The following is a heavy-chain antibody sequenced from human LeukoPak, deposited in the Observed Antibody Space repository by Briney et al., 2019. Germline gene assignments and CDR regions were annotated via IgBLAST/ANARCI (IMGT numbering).Heavy chain of an antibody. Sequence: PSETLSLTCAVSGGSITSRSNYWGSIRQPPGKGLEWIGSINYSGSTYYNPSLKSRVTISVDTSKNQFSLKLISVTAADTAVYYCATLYHYYDSSGPDYWGQGTLVTVSS. CDR1: GGSITSRSNY. CDR2: INYSGST. V-gene: IGHV4-39*07. J-gene: IGHJ4*02. CDR3: ATLYHYYDSSGPDY. D-gene: IGHD3-22*01.